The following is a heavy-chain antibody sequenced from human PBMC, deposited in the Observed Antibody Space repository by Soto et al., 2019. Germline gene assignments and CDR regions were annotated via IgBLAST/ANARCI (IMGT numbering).Heavy chain of an antibody. CDR2: INGDGTST. Sequence: LRLSCAASGFTFDSSWMHWVRQAAGKGLVWVSRINGDGTSTSYADSVKGRFTISRDNAKNTLYLQMDSLRVEGTAVYYCTRWDYNAANAFHIWGQGTMVTVSS. D-gene: IGHD1-1*01. CDR1: GFTFDSSW. CDR3: TRWDYNAANAFHI. J-gene: IGHJ3*02. V-gene: IGHV3-74*01.